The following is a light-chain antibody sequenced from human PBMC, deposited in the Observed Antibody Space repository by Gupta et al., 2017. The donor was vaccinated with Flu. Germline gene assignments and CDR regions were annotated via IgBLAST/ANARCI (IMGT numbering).Light chain of an antibody. V-gene: IGKV3-11*01. Sequence: ATLFLSPGERATLSCRASQRVSNYLVWYQQKPGQAPRLLIYDASNRDTGIPARFSGSGSGTDVTLTISSREPEDFAVYYCQQRSNWPPFTFGHGTKVDIK. CDR3: QQRSNWPPFT. CDR2: DAS. CDR1: QRVSNY. J-gene: IGKJ3*01.